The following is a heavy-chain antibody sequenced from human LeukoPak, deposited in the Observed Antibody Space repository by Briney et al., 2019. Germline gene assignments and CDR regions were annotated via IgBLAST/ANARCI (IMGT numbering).Heavy chain of an antibody. CDR3: ARNYGSGSYWSRSPYYYYGMDV. Sequence: SSETLSLTCAVYGGSFSGYYWSWIRQPPGKGLEWIGEINHSGSTNYNPSLKSRVTISVDTSKNQFSLKLSSVAAADTAVYYCARNYGSGSYWSRSPYYYYGMDVWGQGTTVTVSS. CDR1: GGSFSGYY. J-gene: IGHJ6*02. D-gene: IGHD3-10*01. V-gene: IGHV4-34*01. CDR2: INHSGST.